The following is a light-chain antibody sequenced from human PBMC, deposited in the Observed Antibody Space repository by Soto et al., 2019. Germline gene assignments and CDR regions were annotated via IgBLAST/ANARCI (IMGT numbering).Light chain of an antibody. CDR1: QSVFYSSNNKNY. J-gene: IGKJ3*01. Sequence: DIVMTQSPDSLAVSLGERATINCKSSQSVFYSSNNKNYLAWYQQKPGQPPRLLIYWASTRESGVPDRFSGSGSGTDFTLTISSLQAEDVAVYYCQQYYNTPLTFGPRTKVDIK. V-gene: IGKV4-1*01. CDR2: WAS. CDR3: QQYYNTPLT.